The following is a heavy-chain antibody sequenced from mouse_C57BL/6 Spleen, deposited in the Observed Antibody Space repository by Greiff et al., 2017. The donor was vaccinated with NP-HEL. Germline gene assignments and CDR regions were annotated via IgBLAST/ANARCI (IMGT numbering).Heavy chain of an antibody. Sequence: VQLQQPGAELVRPGSSVKLSCKASGYTFTSYWMHWVKQRPIQGLEWIGNIDPSDSETHYNQKFKDKATLTVDKSSSTAYMQLSSLTSEDSAFYYCARGDSSYWYFDVWGTGTTVTVSS. CDR1: GYTFTSYW. J-gene: IGHJ1*03. CDR3: ARGDSSYWYFDV. CDR2: IDPSDSET. D-gene: IGHD1-1*01. V-gene: IGHV1-52*01.